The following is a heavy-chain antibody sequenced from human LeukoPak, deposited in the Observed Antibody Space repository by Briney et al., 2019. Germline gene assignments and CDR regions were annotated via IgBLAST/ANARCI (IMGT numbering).Heavy chain of an antibody. J-gene: IGHJ4*02. CDR1: GGSFSSYY. Sequence: PSETLSLTCTVSGGSFSSYYWNWIRQPPGKGLEWIGYIYYSGSTNYNPSLKSRVTISVDTSKNQFSLKLSAVTAADTAVYYCARLGYDSSGYRSSSYYFEYWGQGTLVTVSS. CDR2: IYYSGST. CDR3: ARLGYDSSGYRSSSYYFEY. V-gene: IGHV4-59*01. D-gene: IGHD3-22*01.